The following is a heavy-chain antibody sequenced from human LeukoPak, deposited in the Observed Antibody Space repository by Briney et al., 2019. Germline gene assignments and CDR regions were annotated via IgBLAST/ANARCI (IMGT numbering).Heavy chain of an antibody. CDR3: ARASDDYYYGSGSYLGRIDY. CDR2: IKQDGSEK. V-gene: IGHV3-7*01. Sequence: GGSLRLSCAASGSTFSTYWMSWVRQAPGKGLEWVANIKQDGSEKYYVDSVKGRFTISRDNAKNSLYLQMNSLRAEDTAVYYCARASDDYYYGSGSYLGRIDYWGQGTLVTVSS. CDR1: GSTFSTYW. J-gene: IGHJ4*02. D-gene: IGHD3-10*01.